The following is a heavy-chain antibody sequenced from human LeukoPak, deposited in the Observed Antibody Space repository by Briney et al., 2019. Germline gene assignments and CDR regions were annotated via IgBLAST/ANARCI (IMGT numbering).Heavy chain of an antibody. D-gene: IGHD1-7*01. J-gene: IGHJ3*01. Sequence: GGSLRLSCEASGFTFSAYAMTWVRQAPGKGLEWVSSIGSDNKPHYSESVKGRFAISRDNSKNMLFLQLNSLRAEDTALYYCAKDAISGNSRYDFFDVWGQGTMVIVSS. V-gene: IGHV3-23*01. CDR1: GFTFSAYA. CDR3: AKDAISGNSRYDFFDV. CDR2: IGSDNKP.